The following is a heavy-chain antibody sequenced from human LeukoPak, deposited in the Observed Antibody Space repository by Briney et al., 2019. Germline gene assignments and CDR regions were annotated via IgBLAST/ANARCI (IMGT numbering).Heavy chain of an antibody. CDR1: GFNFNDYA. CDR2: ISYRGSNA. V-gene: IGHV3-30-3*01. Sequence: PGGSLRLSCAASGFNFNDYAMLWVRQTPGKGLEWVAVISYRGSNAFYADSAKGRFTISRDNSRNTLYLQMRSLRAEDTALYYCVKDRCDGTTCPEVWGQGTLVTVSS. CDR3: VKDRCDGTTCPEV. J-gene: IGHJ4*02. D-gene: IGHD2-2*01.